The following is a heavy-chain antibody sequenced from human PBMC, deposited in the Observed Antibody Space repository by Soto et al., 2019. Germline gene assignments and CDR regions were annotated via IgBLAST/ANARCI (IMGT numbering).Heavy chain of an antibody. J-gene: IGHJ6*03. D-gene: IGHD4-17*01. CDR3: ARHVTVTPGGYYYYMDV. Sequence: SETQSLTSTVSGGSSSSYYWSWIRQPPGKGLEWIGYIYYSGSTNYNPSLKRRVTISVDTSKNQFSLKLSSVTAADTAVYYCARHVTVTPGGYYYYMDVWGKGTTVTVSS. V-gene: IGHV4-59*08. CDR2: IYYSGST. CDR1: GGSSSSYY.